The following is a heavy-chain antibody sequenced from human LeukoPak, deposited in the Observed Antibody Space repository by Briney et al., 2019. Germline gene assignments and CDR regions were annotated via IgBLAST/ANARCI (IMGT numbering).Heavy chain of an antibody. CDR2: IYYSGST. Sequence: SETLSLTCTVSGGSISRGGYYWSWIRQHPGKGLEWIGYIYYSGSTYYNPSLKSRVTISVDTSKNQFSLKLSSVTAADTAVYYCARSDEQQLYNDYWGQGTLVTVSS. CDR3: ARSDEQQLYNDY. D-gene: IGHD6-13*01. J-gene: IGHJ4*02. V-gene: IGHV4-31*03. CDR1: GGSISRGGYY.